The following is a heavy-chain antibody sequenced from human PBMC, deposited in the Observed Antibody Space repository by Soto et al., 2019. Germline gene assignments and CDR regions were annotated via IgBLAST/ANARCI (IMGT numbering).Heavy chain of an antibody. J-gene: IGHJ4*02. V-gene: IGHV3-23*01. CDR3: ANGRATYGLLTHDY. D-gene: IGHD3-9*01. CDR1: GFSFRNYA. CDR2: LTGSSSNT. Sequence: EVQLLESGGGLVQPGGSLRLSCAASGFSFRNYAMSWVRQAPGKGLEWISTLTGSSSNTYYADSVKGRFAISRDNSRNTPYLQMHSLTAEDTAVYYCANGRATYGLLTHDYWGQGTLVTVSS.